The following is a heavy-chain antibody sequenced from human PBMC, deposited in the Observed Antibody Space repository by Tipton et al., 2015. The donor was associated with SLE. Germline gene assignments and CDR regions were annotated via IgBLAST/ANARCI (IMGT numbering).Heavy chain of an antibody. V-gene: IGHV4-39*07. CDR3: AREEGQWDAFDI. CDR1: GASLSSSSYY. J-gene: IGHJ3*02. D-gene: IGHD6-19*01. Sequence: TLSLTCSVSGASLSSSSYYWNWIRQAPGKGPEWIGSVYETGITYYNPSLQSRVTISEDTSKNQFSLRLTSVTAADTAVYYCAREEGQWDAFDIWGQGTMVTVSS. CDR2: VYETGIT.